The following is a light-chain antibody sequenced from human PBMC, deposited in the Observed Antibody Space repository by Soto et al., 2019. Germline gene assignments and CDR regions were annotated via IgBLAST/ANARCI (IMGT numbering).Light chain of an antibody. CDR3: QQYNYWPGT. CDR2: GAS. V-gene: IGKV3-15*01. Sequence: EIMLTQSPATLSFSPGERATLSCKASRSVRSNLAWYQQKPGQAPRLLISGASTRATGITDRFSGSGSGTEFTLTINSLQSEDFAVYYCQQYNYWPGTFGQGTKVDIK. J-gene: IGKJ1*01. CDR1: RSVRSN.